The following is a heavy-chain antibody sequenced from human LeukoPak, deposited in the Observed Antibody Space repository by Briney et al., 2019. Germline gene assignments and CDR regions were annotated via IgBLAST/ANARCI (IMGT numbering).Heavy chain of an antibody. CDR1: GFTFSSYA. J-gene: IGHJ4*02. CDR3: ARELYGGNDY. Sequence: GVSLTLSCSASGFTFSSYAMHWVRQAPGKGLEWVAVISYDGRNKYYADSVKGRFTISRDNSKNTLYLQMNSLRAEDTAVYYCARELYGGNDYWGQGTLVTVSS. V-gene: IGHV3-30*04. D-gene: IGHD4-23*01. CDR2: ISYDGRNK.